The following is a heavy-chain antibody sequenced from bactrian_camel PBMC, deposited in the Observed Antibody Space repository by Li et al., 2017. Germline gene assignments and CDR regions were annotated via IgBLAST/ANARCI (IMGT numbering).Heavy chain of an antibody. D-gene: IGHD7*01. CDR1: ENVVRTYC. V-gene: IGHV3S54*01. Sequence: HVQLVESGGGSVEAGGSLRLSCTASENVVRTYCLGWFRQAPGEEREAVASIYTGSGRTWFGDSVKGRFTISQDSPKNTMYLQMDNLKPEDTAVYYCVADQDPFGRRAADDVCAALPAYRYSGQGTQVTVS. CDR2: IYTGSGRT. J-gene: IGHJ4*01. CDR3: VADQDPFGRRAADDVCAALPAYRY.